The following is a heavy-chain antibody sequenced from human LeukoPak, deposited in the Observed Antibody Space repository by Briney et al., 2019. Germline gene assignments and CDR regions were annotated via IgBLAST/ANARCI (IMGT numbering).Heavy chain of an antibody. J-gene: IGHJ4*02. CDR3: ARDVIAAAGTVDY. V-gene: IGHV7-4-1*02. D-gene: IGHD6-13*01. CDR1: GYTFTSYS. CDR2: IDSKTGNP. Sequence: ASVKVSCKASGYTFTSYSINWVRQAPGQGLEWMGWIDSKTGNPTYAQGFTGRFVFSLDTSVSTAYLQISSLKAEDTAVYYCARDVIAAAGTVDYWGQGTLVTVSS.